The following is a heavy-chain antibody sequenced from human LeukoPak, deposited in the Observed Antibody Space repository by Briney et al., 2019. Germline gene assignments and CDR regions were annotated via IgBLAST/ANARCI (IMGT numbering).Heavy chain of an antibody. CDR1: GFSVSSIY. Sequence: GGSLRLSCAASGFSVSSIYMNWVRQAPGKGLEWVSVIYSDGTTYYADSVKGRFTISRDDSKNTLYLHMNSLRAEDTTVYYCARAPNWRFDHWGQGTLVTVSS. D-gene: IGHD1-1*01. J-gene: IGHJ4*02. V-gene: IGHV3-53*01. CDR2: IYSDGTT. CDR3: ARAPNWRFDH.